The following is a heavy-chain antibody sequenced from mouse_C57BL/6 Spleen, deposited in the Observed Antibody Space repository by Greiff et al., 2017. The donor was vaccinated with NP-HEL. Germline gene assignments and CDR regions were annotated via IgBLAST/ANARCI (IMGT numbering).Heavy chain of an antibody. Sequence: EVQLQQSGPELVTPGASVKIPCKASGYTFTDYNMDWVKQSHGTSLEWIGDINPNNGGTSYNQTFKGKATLTVDKSSSTAYMELRSLTSEDTAVYECARERGYYFDYWGQGATLTVSS. D-gene: IGHD3-1*01. CDR3: ARERGYYFDY. J-gene: IGHJ2*01. V-gene: IGHV1-18*01. CDR1: GYTFTDYN. CDR2: INPNNGGT.